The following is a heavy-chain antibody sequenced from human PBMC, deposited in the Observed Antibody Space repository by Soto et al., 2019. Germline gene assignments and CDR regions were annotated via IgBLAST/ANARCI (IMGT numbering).Heavy chain of an antibody. CDR1: GVTFSSYA. V-gene: IGHV3-30-3*01. Sequence: PVVTLRLSCAASGVTFSSYAMHWVRQAPGKGLEWVAVISYDGSNKYYADSVKGRFTISRDNSKNTLYLQMNSLRAEDTAVYYCAREFDEYDNSGTFDDWGQGTLVTVSS. CDR2: ISYDGSNK. J-gene: IGHJ4*02. CDR3: AREFDEYDNSGTFDD. D-gene: IGHD3-22*01.